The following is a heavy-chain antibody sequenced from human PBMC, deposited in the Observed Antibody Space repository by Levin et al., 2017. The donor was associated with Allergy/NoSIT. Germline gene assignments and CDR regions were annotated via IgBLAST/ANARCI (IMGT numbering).Heavy chain of an antibody. V-gene: IGHV3-48*03. Sequence: SCAASGFTFSSYEMNWVRQAPGKGLEWVSYISSSGSTIYYADSVKGRFTISRDNAKNSLYLQVNSLRAEDTAVYYCARQLGNFWSGYNYFDYWGQGTLVTVSS. D-gene: IGHD3-3*01. J-gene: IGHJ4*02. CDR1: GFTFSSYE. CDR3: ARQLGNFWSGYNYFDY. CDR2: ISSSGSTI.